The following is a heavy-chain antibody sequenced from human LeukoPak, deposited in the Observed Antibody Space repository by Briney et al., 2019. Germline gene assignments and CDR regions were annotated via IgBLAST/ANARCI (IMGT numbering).Heavy chain of an antibody. CDR2: ISSNGGST. Sequence: GGSLRLSCSASGFTSSSYAMHWVRQAPGKGLEYVSAISSNGGSTYYADSVKGRFTISRDNSKNTLYLQMSSLRAEDTAVYYCVKDRSHTAMVPFDYWGQGTLVTVSS. J-gene: IGHJ4*02. CDR1: GFTSSSYA. V-gene: IGHV3-64D*06. CDR3: VKDRSHTAMVPFDY. D-gene: IGHD5-18*01.